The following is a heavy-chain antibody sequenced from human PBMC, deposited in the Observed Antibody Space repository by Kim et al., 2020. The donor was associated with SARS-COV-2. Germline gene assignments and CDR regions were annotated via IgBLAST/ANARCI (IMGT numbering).Heavy chain of an antibody. J-gene: IGHJ5*02. D-gene: IGHD3-22*01. Sequence: GGSLRLSCAASGFTFSSYSMNWVRQAPGKGLEWVSYISSSSSTIYYADSVKGRFTISRDNAKNSLYLQMNSLRDEDTAVYYCARDSWAEYYDSSGLNWFDPWGQGTLVTVSS. CDR3: ARDSWAEYYDSSGLNWFDP. CDR2: ISSSSSTI. CDR1: GFTFSSYS. V-gene: IGHV3-48*02.